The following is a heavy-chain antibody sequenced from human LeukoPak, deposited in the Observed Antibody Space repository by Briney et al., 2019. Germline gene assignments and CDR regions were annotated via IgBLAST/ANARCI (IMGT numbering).Heavy chain of an antibody. Sequence: ASVKVSCKASGGTFNSYAISWVRQAPGQGLEWMGWISAYNGNTNYAQKLQGRVTMTTDTSTSTAYMELRSLRSDDTAVYYCARLYYDFWSGYHRYFDYWGQGTLVTVSS. CDR2: ISAYNGNT. CDR3: ARLYYDFWSGYHRYFDY. V-gene: IGHV1-18*01. CDR1: GGTFNSYA. J-gene: IGHJ4*02. D-gene: IGHD3-3*01.